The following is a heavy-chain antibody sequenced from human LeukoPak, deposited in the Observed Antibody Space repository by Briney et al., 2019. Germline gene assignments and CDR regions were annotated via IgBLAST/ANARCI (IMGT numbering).Heavy chain of an antibody. V-gene: IGHV1-2*02. CDR3: ARDSSGSFGDY. CDR2: LNPNSGGT. Sequence: ASVKVSCKASGYTFTGYYLHWVRQAPGQGHERMGWLNPNSGGTKYAQKFQGRVTMTRDTSISTAYMELSRLRSDDTAVYYCARDSSGSFGDYWGQGTLVAVSS. J-gene: IGHJ4*02. CDR1: GYTFTGYY. D-gene: IGHD6-19*01.